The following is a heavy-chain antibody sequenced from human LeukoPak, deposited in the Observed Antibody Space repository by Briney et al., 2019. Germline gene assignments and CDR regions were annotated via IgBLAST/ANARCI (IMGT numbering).Heavy chain of an antibody. J-gene: IGHJ4*02. CDR2: ISYHGSNK. V-gene: IGHV3-30*03. CDR1: GFTFSSYC. Sequence: GGSLRLSCAASGFTFSSYCMHWVRQAPGKGLEGVADISYHGSNKYYADSVKGRFTISRDNSKNTLYLQVNSLRAEDTAVYYCALRSPLDYWGQGTLVTVSS. D-gene: IGHD3-3*01. CDR3: ALRSPLDY.